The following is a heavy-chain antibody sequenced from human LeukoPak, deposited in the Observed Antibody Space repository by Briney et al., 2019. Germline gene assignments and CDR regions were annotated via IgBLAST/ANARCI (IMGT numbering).Heavy chain of an antibody. J-gene: IGHJ6*04. CDR2: IYHSGST. D-gene: IGHD2-2*01. Sequence: PSETLSLTCAVSGYSISSGYYWGWIRQPPGKGLEWIGSIYHSGSTYYNPSLKSRVTISVDTSKNQFSLKLSSVTAADTAVYYCARGPVLHCSSTSCPEIAPYYYGMDVWGKGTTVTVSS. CDR3: ARGPVLHCSSTSCPEIAPYYYGMDV. CDR1: GYSISSGYY. V-gene: IGHV4-38-2*01.